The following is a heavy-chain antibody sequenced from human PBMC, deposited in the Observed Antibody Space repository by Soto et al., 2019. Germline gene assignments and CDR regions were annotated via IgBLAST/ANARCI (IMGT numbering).Heavy chain of an antibody. CDR2: IIPIFGTA. V-gene: IGHV1-69*01. Sequence: QVQLVQSGAEVKKPGSSVKVSCKASGGTFSSYAISWVRQAPGQGLEWMGGIIPIFGTANYAQKFQGRVTITADESTSTAYMELSSLRSEDTAVYYCARDLGGNYYDSSGLWEGWFDPWGQGTLVTVSS. D-gene: IGHD3-22*01. CDR3: ARDLGGNYYDSSGLWEGWFDP. J-gene: IGHJ5*02. CDR1: GGTFSSYA.